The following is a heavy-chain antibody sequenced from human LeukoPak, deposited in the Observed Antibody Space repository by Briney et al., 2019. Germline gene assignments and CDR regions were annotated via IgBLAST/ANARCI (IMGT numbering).Heavy chain of an antibody. J-gene: IGHJ4*02. Sequence: ASVKVTCKASGYTFIRYYMHWVRQAPGQGLEWMGIISPSGASTSYAQKFQGRVTMTRDTSTSTVYMELSSLRSEDTAVYYCAKGGNYDYVWGSYRYFDYWGQGTLVTVSS. CDR1: GYTFIRYY. V-gene: IGHV1-46*01. CDR3: AKGGNYDYVWGSYRYFDY. CDR2: ISPSGAST. D-gene: IGHD3-16*02.